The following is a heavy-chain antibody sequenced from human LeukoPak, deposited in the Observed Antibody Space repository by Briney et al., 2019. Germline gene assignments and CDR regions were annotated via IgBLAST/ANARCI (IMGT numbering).Heavy chain of an antibody. CDR3: ARDKMRWNELSAAFDI. CDR1: GYTFTSYG. V-gene: IGHV1-18*01. J-gene: IGHJ3*02. D-gene: IGHD1-1*01. Sequence: ASVKVSCKASGYTFTSYGISWVRQAPGQGLEWMGWISAYNGNTNYAQKLQGRVTMTTDTSTSTAYMELRSLRSDDTAVYYCARDKMRWNELSAAFDIWGQGTMVTVSS. CDR2: ISAYNGNT.